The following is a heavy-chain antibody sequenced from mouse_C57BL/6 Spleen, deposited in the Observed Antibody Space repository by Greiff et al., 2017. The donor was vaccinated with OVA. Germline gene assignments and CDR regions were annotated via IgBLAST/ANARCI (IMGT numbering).Heavy chain of an antibody. V-gene: IGHV5-16*01. CDR1: GFTFSDYY. CDR3: ARAYYSNYEGYYYAMDY. J-gene: IGHJ4*01. Sequence: EVKVEESEGGLVQPGSSMKLSCTASGFTFSDYYMAWVRQVPEKGLEWVANINYDGSSTYYLDSLKSRFIISRDNAKDILYLQMSSLKSEDTATYYCARAYYSNYEGYYYAMDYWGQGTSVTVSS. CDR2: INYDGSST. D-gene: IGHD2-5*01.